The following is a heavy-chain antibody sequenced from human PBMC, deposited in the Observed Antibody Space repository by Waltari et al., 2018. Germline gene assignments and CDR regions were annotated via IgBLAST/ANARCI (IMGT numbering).Heavy chain of an antibody. V-gene: IGHV3-21*01. CDR1: GGSISSSR. CDR3: ARAVSLPDSSSPGYNWFDP. D-gene: IGHD6-6*01. Sequence: LQLQESGPGLVKPSETLSLTCTVSGGSISSSRYYWGWIRQAPGKGLEWVSSISSSSSYIYYADSVKGRFTISRDNAKNSLYLQMNSLRAEDTAVYYCARAVSLPDSSSPGYNWFDPWGQGTLVTVSS. CDR2: ISSSSSYI. J-gene: IGHJ5*02.